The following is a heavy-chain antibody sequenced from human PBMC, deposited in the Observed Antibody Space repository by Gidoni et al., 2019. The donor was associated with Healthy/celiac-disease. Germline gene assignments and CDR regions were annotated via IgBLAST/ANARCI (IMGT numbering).Heavy chain of an antibody. D-gene: IGHD6-19*01. V-gene: IGHV3-74*01. CDR1: VFTVRSYW. Sequence: EVQLVESGGGLDQPGGSLRLSCAASVFTVRSYWMHWVRPALGKGRVWVSRLNSEGSSTSYADSGKGRFTISRDNAKNTLYLQMNSLRAEDTAVYYCARGQDSSGWYSNFDYWGQGTLVTVSS. J-gene: IGHJ4*02. CDR2: LNSEGSST. CDR3: ARGQDSSGWYSNFDY.